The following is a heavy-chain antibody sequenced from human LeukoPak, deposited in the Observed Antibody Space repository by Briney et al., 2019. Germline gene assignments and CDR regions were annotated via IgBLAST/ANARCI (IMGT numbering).Heavy chain of an antibody. CDR3: AKGLFDWLSESDY. V-gene: IGHV3-23*01. J-gene: IGHJ4*02. D-gene: IGHD3-9*01. CDR2: IRGSGGTT. CDR1: GFTFSGCA. Sequence: PGGSLRLSCAASGFTFSGCAMSWVRKAPGKGLEWVSAIRGSGGTTYYADSVKGRFTISRDNSKDTLYLQMNSLRAEDTAVYYCAKGLFDWLSESDYWGQGTLVTVSS.